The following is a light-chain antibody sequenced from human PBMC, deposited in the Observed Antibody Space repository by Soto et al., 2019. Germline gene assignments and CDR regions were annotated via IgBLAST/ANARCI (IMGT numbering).Light chain of an antibody. CDR1: SSDVGGYNY. J-gene: IGLJ1*01. Sequence: QSVLTQPASVSGSPGQSITISCTGTSSDVGGYNYVSWYQQHPGKAPKLMIYEVSNRPSGVSNRFSGSKSGNTASLTISGLQAEDEADYYCSSYTSSSTLLSVFGTGPKVTVL. CDR2: EVS. CDR3: SSYTSSSTLLSV. V-gene: IGLV2-14*01.